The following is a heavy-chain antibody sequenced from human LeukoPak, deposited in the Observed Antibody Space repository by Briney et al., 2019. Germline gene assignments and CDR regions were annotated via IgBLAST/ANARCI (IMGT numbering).Heavy chain of an antibody. CDR1: GXTFSDYY. CDR2: ISSSGTYT. J-gene: IGHJ4*02. CDR3: ARQGGDILTGYLDY. D-gene: IGHD3-9*01. Sequence: GGSLRLSCATSGXTFSDYYMSWIRQAPGKGLEWVSYISSSGTYTNSADSVKGRFTISRDYPKNSLYLQMSSLRAEDTAVYYCARQGGDILTGYLDYWGQGTLVTVSS. V-gene: IGHV3-11*03.